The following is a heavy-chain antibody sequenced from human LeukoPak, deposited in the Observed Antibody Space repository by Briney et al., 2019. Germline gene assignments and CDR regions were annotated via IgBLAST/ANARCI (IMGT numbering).Heavy chain of an antibody. Sequence: GGSLRLSCAASGFIFSSYALTWVRQAPGKGLEWVSVISGSGSSRYYADSVKGRFTISRDNSKNTVFLQTNSLRVEDTAIYYCAKDIAAAGDYWGQGTLVTVSS. CDR1: GFIFSSYA. V-gene: IGHV3-23*01. CDR2: ISGSGSSR. J-gene: IGHJ4*02. CDR3: AKDIAAAGDY. D-gene: IGHD6-13*01.